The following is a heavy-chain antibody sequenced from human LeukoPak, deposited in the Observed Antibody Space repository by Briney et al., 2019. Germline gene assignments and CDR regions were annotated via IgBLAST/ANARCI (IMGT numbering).Heavy chain of an antibody. Sequence: GGSLRLSCGASGFTFSSYWMHWVRQAPGRGLVWVSRINSDGSSTSYADSVKGRFTISRDNAKNTLYLQMNSLRAEDTAVYYCARERELPLDAFDIWGQGTMVTVSS. CDR2: INSDGSST. J-gene: IGHJ3*02. D-gene: IGHD5-24*01. V-gene: IGHV3-74*01. CDR3: ARERELPLDAFDI. CDR1: GFTFSSYW.